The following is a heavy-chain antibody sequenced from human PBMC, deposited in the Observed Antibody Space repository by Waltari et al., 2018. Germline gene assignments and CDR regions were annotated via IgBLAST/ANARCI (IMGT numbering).Heavy chain of an antibody. CDR2: INAEIGNT. V-gene: IGHV1-3*01. CDR3: AREWSLYGRLFDY. CDR1: GYTFTTSF. J-gene: IGHJ4*02. D-gene: IGHD1-26*01. Sequence: QVQLVQSGAEVREPGASVKLSCKTSGYTFTTSFIYWMRQAPGQSLEWMGWINAEIGNTYSSQRFQDRVTITRDTSASTAYMELSSLTSEDTAIYYCAREWSLYGRLFDYWGQGTLVTVSS.